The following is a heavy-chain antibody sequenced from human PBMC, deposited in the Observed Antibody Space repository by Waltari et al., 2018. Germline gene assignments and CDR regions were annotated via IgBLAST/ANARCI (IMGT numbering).Heavy chain of an antibody. D-gene: IGHD3-3*01. CDR3: ARDWNYNFWSGDYTMDV. J-gene: IGHJ6*02. CDR2: ISFDGRSK. V-gene: IGHV3-30*04. CDR1: ASTSIIFS. Sequence: QVPFVESGGRVVQPGTSLRLSFTASASTSIIFSFHLLGQAPGKGLEWVAVISFDGRSKDYADFVRGRLIISRDNSKNTLYLQMNSLRVEDTAVYYCARDWNYNFWSGDYTMDVWGQGTTVIVSS.